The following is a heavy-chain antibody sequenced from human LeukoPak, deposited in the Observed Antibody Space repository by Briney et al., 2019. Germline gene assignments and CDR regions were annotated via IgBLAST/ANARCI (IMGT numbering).Heavy chain of an antibody. Sequence: PGGSLRLSCAASGFTFSSYSMNWVRQAPGKGLEWVSSISSSSSYIYYADSVKGRFTIFRDNAKNSLYLQMNSLRAEDTAVYYCARGAGVAAADTFDYWGQGTLVTVSS. V-gene: IGHV3-21*01. D-gene: IGHD6-13*01. CDR2: ISSSSSYI. CDR3: ARGAGVAAADTFDY. CDR1: GFTFSSYS. J-gene: IGHJ4*02.